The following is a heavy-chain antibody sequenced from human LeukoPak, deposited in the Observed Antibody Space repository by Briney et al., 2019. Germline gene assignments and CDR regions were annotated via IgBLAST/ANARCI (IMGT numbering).Heavy chain of an antibody. J-gene: IGHJ5*02. CDR2: INAGYGNT. V-gene: IGHV1-3*01. CDR3: ATVDGSSWIT. D-gene: IGHD6-13*01. Sequence: ASVKVSCKASGYTFTSYAMHWVRQAPGRRLEWMGWINAGYGNTKYSQKFQGRVTITRDTSASTAYMELSSLRSEDTAVYYCATVDGSSWITWGQGTLVTVSS. CDR1: GYTFTSYA.